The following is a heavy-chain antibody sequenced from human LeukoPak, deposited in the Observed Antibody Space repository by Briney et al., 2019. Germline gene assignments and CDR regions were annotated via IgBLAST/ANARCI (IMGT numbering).Heavy chain of an antibody. CDR1: GFTFSSYA. CDR2: ISYDGSNK. V-gene: IGHV3-30*04. Sequence: PGRSLRLSCAASGFTFSSYAMHWVRQAPGKGLEGVAVISYDGSNKYYADSVKGRFTISRDNSKNTLYLQMNSLRAEDTAVYYCARGYYGYLKNWFDPWGQGTLVTVSS. CDR3: ARGYYGYLKNWFDP. D-gene: IGHD3-10*01. J-gene: IGHJ5*02.